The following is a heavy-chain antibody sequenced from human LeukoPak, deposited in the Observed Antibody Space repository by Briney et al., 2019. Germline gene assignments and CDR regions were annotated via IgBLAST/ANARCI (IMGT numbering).Heavy chain of an antibody. CDR2: IKQDGSEK. Sequence: GGSLRLSCAASGFTFSSYWMSWVRQAPGKGLEWVANIKQDGSEKYYVDSVKGRFTISRDNAKNSLYLQMNSLRAEDTAVYYCARDGPDFWSGYYWEVWGQGTLVTASS. CDR1: GFTFSSYW. V-gene: IGHV3-7*01. J-gene: IGHJ4*02. CDR3: ARDGPDFWSGYYWEV. D-gene: IGHD3-3*01.